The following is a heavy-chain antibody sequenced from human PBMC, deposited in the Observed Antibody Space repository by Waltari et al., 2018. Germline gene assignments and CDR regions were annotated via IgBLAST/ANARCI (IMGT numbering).Heavy chain of an antibody. CDR3: ARVATGTTGPVDY. CDR1: GFPVIINY. V-gene: IGHV3-66*01. Sequence: EVKLVESGGQLVQPGGSLRLACAASGFPVIINYMTWVRQAPGKGRGWLYLFNSGGGTAYADSVKGRFTISRDNSKNTLFLQMNSLRVEDTAVYYCARVATGTTGPVDYWGQGAQVTVSS. D-gene: IGHD1-1*01. CDR2: FNSGGGT. J-gene: IGHJ4*02.